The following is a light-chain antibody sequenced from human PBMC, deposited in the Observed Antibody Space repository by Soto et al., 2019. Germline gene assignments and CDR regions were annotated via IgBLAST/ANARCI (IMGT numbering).Light chain of an antibody. CDR1: SSDVGGYNY. CDR3: SSYISGSLHVV. V-gene: IGLV2-14*01. J-gene: IGLJ2*01. Sequence: QSALTQPASVSGSPGQSITISCTGTSSDVGGYNYVSWYQQHPGKAPKLMIYEVSNRPSGVSNRFSGSKSGNTASLIISGLQAEDEADYYCSSYISGSLHVVFGGGTKLTV. CDR2: EVS.